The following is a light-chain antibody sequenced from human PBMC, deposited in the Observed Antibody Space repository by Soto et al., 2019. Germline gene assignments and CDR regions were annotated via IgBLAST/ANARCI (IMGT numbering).Light chain of an antibody. Sequence: SCGLTQPSSVSVSPGQTARITCSGDVLAKKYARWFQQKPGQAPVLVIYKDSERPSGIPERFSGSSSGTTVTLTISGAQVEDEADYYCYSAADNMRVFGTGTRSLS. V-gene: IGLV3-27*01. CDR2: KDS. CDR3: YSAADNMRV. CDR1: VLAKKY. J-gene: IGLJ1*01.